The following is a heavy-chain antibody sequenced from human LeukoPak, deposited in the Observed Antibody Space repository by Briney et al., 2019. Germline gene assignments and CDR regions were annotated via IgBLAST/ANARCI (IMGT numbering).Heavy chain of an antibody. CDR1: GYTFTSYY. CDR2: INPSGGST. Sequence: ASVKVSCKASGYTFTSYYIHWVRQAPGQGLEWMGIINPSGGSTSYAQKFQGRVTMTRDMSTSTVYMELSSLRSEDTAVYYCARDYYGSGPFDPWGQGTLVTVSS. V-gene: IGHV1-46*01. J-gene: IGHJ5*02. D-gene: IGHD3-10*01. CDR3: ARDYYGSGPFDP.